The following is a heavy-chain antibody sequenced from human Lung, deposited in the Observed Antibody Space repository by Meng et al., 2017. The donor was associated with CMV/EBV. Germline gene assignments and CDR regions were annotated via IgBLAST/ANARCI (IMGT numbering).Heavy chain of an antibody. Sequence: QGRLREPGPALVKPSRTLSLTCAVSVDAITNHNWWAWVRQPPGKGLEWIGEIPHRGSSAYNPSLKSRVSMSIDKSKNQFSLKLTSVTAADTAVYHCLRRSGGSVWGQGTLVTVSS. J-gene: IGHJ1*01. CDR3: LRRSGGSV. D-gene: IGHD3-10*01. CDR2: IPHRGSS. CDR1: VDAITNHNW. V-gene: IGHV4-4*02.